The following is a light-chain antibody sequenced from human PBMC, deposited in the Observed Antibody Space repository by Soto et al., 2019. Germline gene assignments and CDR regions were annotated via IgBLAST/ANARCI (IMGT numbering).Light chain of an antibody. Sequence: DIQMTQSPSTLSASVGDRVTITCRASQSISSWLAWYQQEPEKAPKLLIYKASSLESGVPSRFSGSGSGTEFTLTISSLQPDDFATYYCQQYNSYPVAFGQGTKLEIK. V-gene: IGKV1-5*03. J-gene: IGKJ2*01. CDR3: QQYNSYPVA. CDR1: QSISSW. CDR2: KAS.